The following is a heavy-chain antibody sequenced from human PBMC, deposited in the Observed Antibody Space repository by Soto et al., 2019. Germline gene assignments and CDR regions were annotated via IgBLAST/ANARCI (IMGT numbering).Heavy chain of an antibody. D-gene: IGHD1-26*01. Sequence: QVQLVQSGAEVKKPGSSVKVSCKASGGTFSSYSINWVRQAPVQGLEWMGEIIPIFGTANYAQKFQGRVTITADESTSTAYMELSSLRSEDTAVYYCARDGGRNSGGIDYGGQGTLVTVYS. CDR2: IIPIFGTA. CDR3: ARDGGRNSGGIDY. CDR1: GGTFSSYS. J-gene: IGHJ4*02. V-gene: IGHV1-69*01.